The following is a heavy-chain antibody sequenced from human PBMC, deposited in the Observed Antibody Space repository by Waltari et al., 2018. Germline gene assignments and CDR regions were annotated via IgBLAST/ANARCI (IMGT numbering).Heavy chain of an antibody. V-gene: IGHV3-7*01. CDR2: INRDGSNT. J-gene: IGHJ6*02. Sequence: EQQVVESGGGLVQPGGSLRLSCVVSGFTYDDYWMSWVRQVPGKGLEWVAQINRDGSNTKYADSVKGRFTISRDNVENSLFLQMNSLTAADTAVYHCARVGNYLYYGLDVWGQGTTVTVSS. D-gene: IGHD3-16*02. CDR3: ARVGNYLYYGLDV. CDR1: GFTYDDYW.